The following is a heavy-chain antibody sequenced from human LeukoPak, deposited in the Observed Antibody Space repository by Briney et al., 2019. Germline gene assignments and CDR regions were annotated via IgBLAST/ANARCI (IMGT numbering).Heavy chain of an antibody. CDR3: ARDGLYDYVWGRTPLDY. D-gene: IGHD3-16*01. CDR1: GGSISSYY. V-gene: IGHV4-4*07. J-gene: IGHJ4*02. CDR2: IYTSGST. Sequence: SETLSLTCTVSGGSISSYYWSWIRQPAGKGLEWIGRIYTSGSTNYNPSLKSRVTMSVDTSKNQFSLKLSSVTAADTAVYSCARDGLYDYVWGRTPLDYWGQGTLVTVSS.